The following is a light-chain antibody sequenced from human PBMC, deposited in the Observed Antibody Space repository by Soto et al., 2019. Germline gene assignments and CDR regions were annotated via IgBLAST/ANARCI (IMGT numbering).Light chain of an antibody. CDR3: QQYNNWTFT. CDR2: GAS. V-gene: IGKV3-15*01. Sequence: EIVMTQSPATLSVSPGERATLSCRASQSVSSILAWYQQKPGQAPRLLIYGASTRATGIPARFSGSGSGTEFTLTISSLQYEDFAVYYCQQYNNWTFTFGPGTKVDIK. J-gene: IGKJ3*01. CDR1: QSVSSI.